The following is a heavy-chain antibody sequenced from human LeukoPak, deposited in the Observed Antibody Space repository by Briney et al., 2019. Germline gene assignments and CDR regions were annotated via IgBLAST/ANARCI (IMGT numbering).Heavy chain of an antibody. CDR3: AGPLTTDVFHT. Sequence: GGSLRLSCAASGFSFSSYSMSSGLSSTTVTYYADSVKGRFTISRDNAKNSLYLQMNSLRVEDTAMYYCAGPLTTDVFHTWGQGTMVSVSS. CDR1: GFSFSSYS. J-gene: IGHJ3*02. V-gene: IGHV3-48*04. D-gene: IGHD1-1*01. CDR2: LSSTTVT.